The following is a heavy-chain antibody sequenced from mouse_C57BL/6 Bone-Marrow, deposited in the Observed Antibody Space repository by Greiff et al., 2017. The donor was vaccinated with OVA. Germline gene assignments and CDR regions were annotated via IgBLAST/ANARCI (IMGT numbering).Heavy chain of an antibody. J-gene: IGHJ1*03. Sequence: VQLQQPGAELVRPGTSVKLSCKASGYTFTSYWMHWVKQRPGQGLEWIGVIDPSDSYTNYNQKFKGKATLTVDTSSSTAYMQLSSLTSEDSAVYYCARDPLLLQRYWYFDVWGTGTTVTVSS. D-gene: IGHD1-1*01. V-gene: IGHV1-59*01. CDR1: GYTFTSYW. CDR3: ARDPLLLQRYWYFDV. CDR2: IDPSDSYT.